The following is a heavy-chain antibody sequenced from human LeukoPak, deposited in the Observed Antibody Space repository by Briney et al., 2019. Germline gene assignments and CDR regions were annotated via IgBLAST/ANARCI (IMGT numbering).Heavy chain of an antibody. CDR1: GYSITSGYY. CDR2: IYHSGST. D-gene: IGHD4-11*01. J-gene: IGHJ4*02. V-gene: IGHV4-38-2*01. CDR3: AQRYSNYFFDY. Sequence: SETLSLTCAVSGYSITSGYYWAWIRQPPGKGLEWIGNIYHSGSTYYNASLKSRVTISVDTSKNQFSLKLSSVTAADTAVYYCAQRYSNYFFDYWGQGTLVTVSS.